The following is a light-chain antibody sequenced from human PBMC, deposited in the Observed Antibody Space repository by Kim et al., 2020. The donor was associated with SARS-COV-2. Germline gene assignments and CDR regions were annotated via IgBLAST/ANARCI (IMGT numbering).Light chain of an antibody. J-gene: IGLJ3*02. CDR2: EDT. Sequence: NFMLTQPHSVSESPGKTVTISCTRSSGNIASNYMQWYQQRPGSAPTIVIYEDTQRPSGVPDRFSGSIDSSSNSASLTISGLKTEDGADYYCQSYDNTNQVFGGGTQLTVL. V-gene: IGLV6-57*04. CDR3: QSYDNTNQV. CDR1: SGNIASNY.